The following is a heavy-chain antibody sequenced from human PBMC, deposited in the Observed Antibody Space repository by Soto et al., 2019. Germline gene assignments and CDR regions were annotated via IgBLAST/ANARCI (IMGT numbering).Heavy chain of an antibody. Sequence: GASVKVSCTASGYTFNGYYMHWLRQAPGQGLEWMGWINPNSGGTNYAQKFQDWVTMTRDTSISTAYMELSRLRSEDTAVYYCARVYGGDCISTSCYGSAFHYYYYYGMDVWGQGTTVTVSS. D-gene: IGHD2-2*01. CDR2: INPNSGGT. CDR1: GYTFNGYY. J-gene: IGHJ6*02. V-gene: IGHV1-2*04. CDR3: ARVYGGDCISTSCYGSAFHYYYYYGMDV.